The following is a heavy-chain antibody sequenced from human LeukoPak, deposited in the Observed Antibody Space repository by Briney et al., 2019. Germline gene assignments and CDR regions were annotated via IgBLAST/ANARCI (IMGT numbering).Heavy chain of an antibody. Sequence: ASVKVSCKASGYTFTGYYMHWVRQAPGQGLEWMGWINPNSGGTNYAQKFQGRVTMTRDTSISTAYMELSRLRSDDTAVYYCARERHIVVVTATFDIWGQGTMVTVSS. CDR3: ARERHIVVVTATFDI. J-gene: IGHJ3*02. V-gene: IGHV1-2*02. CDR1: GYTFTGYY. D-gene: IGHD2-21*02. CDR2: INPNSGGT.